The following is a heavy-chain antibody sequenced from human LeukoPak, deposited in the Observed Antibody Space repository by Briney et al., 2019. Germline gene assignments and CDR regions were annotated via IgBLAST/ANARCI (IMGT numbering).Heavy chain of an antibody. V-gene: IGHV1-18*01. Sequence: ASVKVSCKTSGYSENFYGITWVRQVAGQGLEWMGWISAQHGQTEYAPNSQDRVTMTTDTDTNTAYMELRSLRADDTAVYYCAGSLGYCTSNVCYLKYWSQGTLVTVSS. CDR2: ISAQHGQT. CDR3: AGSLGYCTSNVCYLKY. CDR1: GYSENFYG. D-gene: IGHD2-8*01. J-gene: IGHJ4*02.